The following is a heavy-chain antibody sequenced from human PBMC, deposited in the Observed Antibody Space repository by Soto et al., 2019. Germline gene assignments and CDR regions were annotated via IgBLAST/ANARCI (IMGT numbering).Heavy chain of an antibody. Sequence: QVQLQESGPGLVKPSQTLSLTCTVSGGSISSGDYYWSWIRQPPGKGLEWIGYIYYSGSTYYNPSRRNRVTISVDTSTNQFSLKLSSVTAADTAVYYCARALYSSFPRYYYYGMDVWGQGTTVTVSS. J-gene: IGHJ6*02. CDR2: IYYSGST. CDR3: ARALYSSFPRYYYYGMDV. CDR1: GGSISSGDYY. D-gene: IGHD4-4*01. V-gene: IGHV4-30-4*01.